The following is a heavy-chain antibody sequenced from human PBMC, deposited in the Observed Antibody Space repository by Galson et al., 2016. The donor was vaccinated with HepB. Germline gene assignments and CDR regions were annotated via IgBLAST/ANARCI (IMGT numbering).Heavy chain of an antibody. CDR2: IYTGGAT. V-gene: IGHV3-53*04. J-gene: IGHJ4*02. Sequence: SLRLSCAASGLSVSSSYMTWVRQAPGKGLEWVSVIYTGGATYYADSVKGRFTISRHNSKNTLFLQMNSLRDEDTAVYHCARGLVGSTTAFESWGQGTLVAVSS. D-gene: IGHD1-26*01. CDR3: ARGLVGSTTAFES. CDR1: GLSVSSSY.